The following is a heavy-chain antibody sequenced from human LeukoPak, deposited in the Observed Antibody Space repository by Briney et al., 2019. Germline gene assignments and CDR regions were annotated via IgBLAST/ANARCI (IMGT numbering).Heavy chain of an antibody. J-gene: IGHJ3*02. D-gene: IGHD2-21*02. CDR1: GFTFSSYA. CDR2: ISYDGSNK. V-gene: IGHV3-30-3*02. Sequence: GGSLRLSCAASGFTFSSYAMHWVRQAPGKGLEWLAVISYDGSNKYYADSVKGRFTISRDNSKNTLYLQMNSLRAEDTAVYYCEKRMVTADDAFDIWGQGTMVTVSS. CDR3: EKRMVTADDAFDI.